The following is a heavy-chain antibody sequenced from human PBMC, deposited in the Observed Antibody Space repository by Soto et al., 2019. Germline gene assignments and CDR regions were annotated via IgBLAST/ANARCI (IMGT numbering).Heavy chain of an antibody. Sequence: SETLSLTCTVSGGSISTYYWSWIRQPAGKGLEWIGRIYASGSTNYNPSLKSRVTMSVATSKNQFSLKLSSVTAADTAVYYCARGGMVIIPTATVFDYCGQGTMVTVYS. D-gene: IGHD2-2*01. CDR3: ARGGMVIIPTATVFDY. J-gene: IGHJ4*02. CDR1: GGSISTYY. V-gene: IGHV4-4*07. CDR2: IYASGST.